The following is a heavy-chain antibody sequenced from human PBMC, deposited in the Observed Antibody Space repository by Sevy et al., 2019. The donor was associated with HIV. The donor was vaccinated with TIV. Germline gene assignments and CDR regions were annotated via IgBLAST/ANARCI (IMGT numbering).Heavy chain of an antibody. D-gene: IGHD2-2*01. V-gene: IGHV5-51*01. CDR1: GYTFSNYW. CDR3: ARYPIVVVPAAEYYFDY. Sequence: GESLKISCKGSGYTFSNYWIGWVRQMPGKGVEWMGVIYPGDYDTRHSPSFQGQVNISADKSSSTAYLQWSSLKTSDTAIYYCARYPIVVVPAAEYYFDYWGQGTLVTVSS. J-gene: IGHJ4*02. CDR2: IYPGDYDT.